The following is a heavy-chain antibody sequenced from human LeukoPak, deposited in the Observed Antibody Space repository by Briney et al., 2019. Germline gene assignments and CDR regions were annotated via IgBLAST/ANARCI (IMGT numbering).Heavy chain of an antibody. V-gene: IGHV3-7*01. D-gene: IGHD3-22*01. CDR2: IKQDGSEK. Sequence: PGGSLRLSCAASGFTFSSYWMSWVRQAPGKGLEWVANIKQDGSEKYYVDSVKGRFTISRDNAKNSLYLQMNSLRAEDTAEYYCARQDDSSGYYRQPLDYWGQGTLVTVSS. J-gene: IGHJ4*02. CDR3: ARQDDSSGYYRQPLDY. CDR1: GFTFSSYW.